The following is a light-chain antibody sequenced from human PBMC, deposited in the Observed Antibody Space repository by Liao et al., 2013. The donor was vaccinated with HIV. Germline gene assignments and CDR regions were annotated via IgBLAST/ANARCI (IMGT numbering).Light chain of an antibody. Sequence: SFVLTQPPSVSVAPGETARITCGGNNIGTKSVHWYQQRPGQAPVLVIYYDSDRPSGIPERFSGSNSGNTATLTINRVEAGDEADYYCQVWDSGSAVFGTGTKVTVL. CDR1: NIGTKS. V-gene: IGLV3-21*01. CDR3: QVWDSGSAV. J-gene: IGLJ1*01. CDR2: YDS.